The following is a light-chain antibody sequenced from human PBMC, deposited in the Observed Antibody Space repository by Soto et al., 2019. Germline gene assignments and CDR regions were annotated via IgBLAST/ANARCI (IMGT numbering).Light chain of an antibody. CDR3: CSYAGFWV. J-gene: IGLJ3*02. V-gene: IGLV2-23*01. Sequence: QSALTQPASVSGSLGQSITISCTGTSSDVGSYNLVSWYQQHPGKAPKLMIYEGSKRPSGVSNRFSGSKSGNTASLTISGLQAEDEADYYCCSYAGFWVFGGGTKLTVL. CDR1: SSDVGSYNL. CDR2: EGS.